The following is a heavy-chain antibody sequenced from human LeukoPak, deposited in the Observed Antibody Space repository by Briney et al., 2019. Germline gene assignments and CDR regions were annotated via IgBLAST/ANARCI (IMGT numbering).Heavy chain of an antibody. CDR1: GGSISSYY. V-gene: IGHV4-59*01. D-gene: IGHD3-22*01. CDR2: IYYSGST. J-gene: IGHJ4*02. Sequence: SETLSLTCTVSGGSISSYYWNWIRQPPGKGLEWVGYIYYSGSTNYNPSLKSRVTISVDTSMNQFSLKLNSVTAADTAVYYCAGEHGNSSGGFDFWAQGPLVTVS. CDR3: AGEHGNSSGGFDF.